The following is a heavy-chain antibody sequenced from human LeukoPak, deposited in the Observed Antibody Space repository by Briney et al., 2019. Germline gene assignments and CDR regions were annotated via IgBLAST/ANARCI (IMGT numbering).Heavy chain of an antibody. Sequence: KPSGTLSLTCTVSGGSISSYYWSWIRQPPGKGLEWIGYIYYSGSTNYNPSLKSRVTISVDTSKNQFSLKLSSVTAADTAVYYCARRGYYDSSGYYSYDAFDIWGQGTMVTVSS. V-gene: IGHV4-59*01. CDR3: ARRGYYDSSGYYSYDAFDI. D-gene: IGHD3-22*01. CDR2: IYYSGST. CDR1: GGSISSYY. J-gene: IGHJ3*02.